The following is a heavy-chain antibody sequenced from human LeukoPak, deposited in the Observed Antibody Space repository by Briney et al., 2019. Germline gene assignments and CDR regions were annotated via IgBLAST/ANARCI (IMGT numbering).Heavy chain of an antibody. CDR2: INPNSGGT. CDR1: GYTFTGYY. CDR3: ARVSYYDSSGYYYFDY. Sequence: ASVKVSCKASGYTFTGYYMHWVRLAPGQGLEWMGWINPNSGGTNYAQKFQGRVTMTRDTSISTAYMELSRLRSDDTAVYYCARVSYYDSSGYYYFDYWGQGTLVTVSS. D-gene: IGHD3-22*01. J-gene: IGHJ4*02. V-gene: IGHV1-2*02.